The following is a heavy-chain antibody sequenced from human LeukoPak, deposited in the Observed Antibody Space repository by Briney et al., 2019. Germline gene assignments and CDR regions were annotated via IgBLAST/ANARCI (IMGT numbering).Heavy chain of an antibody. CDR1: GFTFSSYG. V-gene: IGHV3-30*03. CDR3: ARERAAEGPKAFDY. J-gene: IGHJ4*02. Sequence: GGSLRLSCAASGFTFSSYGMRWVRQAPGKGLELVAVISYDGSNKYYADSVKGRFTISRDNSKNTLYLQMNSLRAEDTAVYYCARERAAEGPKAFDYWGQGTLVTVSS. CDR2: ISYDGSNK. D-gene: IGHD6-13*01.